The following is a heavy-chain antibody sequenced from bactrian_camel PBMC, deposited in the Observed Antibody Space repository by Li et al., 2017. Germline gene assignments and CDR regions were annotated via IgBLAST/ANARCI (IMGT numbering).Heavy chain of an antibody. J-gene: IGHJ6*01. CDR2: IHSDGRDT. Sequence: VQLVESGGGLVQPGGSLRLSCVASGFTFSDYQMSWVRQAPGKGLEWVSSIHSDGRDTYYADSVKGRFTISRDNARNTVYLQMNSLKSEDTALYYCATPVGGNWYKCFASWGQGTQVTVS. CDR1: GFTFSDYQ. D-gene: IGHD6*01. CDR3: ATPVGGNWYKCFAS. V-gene: IGHV3S6*01.